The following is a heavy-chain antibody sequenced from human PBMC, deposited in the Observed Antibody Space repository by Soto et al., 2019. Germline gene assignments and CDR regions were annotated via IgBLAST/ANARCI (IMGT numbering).Heavy chain of an antibody. D-gene: IGHD4-4*01. V-gene: IGHV1-69*06. CDR3: ASSVILVTTGIYYYDGMDV. CDR1: SIYL. CDR2: IIPIFSTA. Sequence: SIYLSGLGLQTQKHRLEWMGGIIPIFSTANYVQKFQGRVTITANKSTSTAYMELSSLRADDTAVYYCASSVILVTTGIYYYDGMDVWGQGTTVPV. J-gene: IGHJ6*02.